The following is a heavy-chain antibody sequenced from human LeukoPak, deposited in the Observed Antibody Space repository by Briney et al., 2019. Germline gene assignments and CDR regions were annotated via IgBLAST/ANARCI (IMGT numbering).Heavy chain of an antibody. V-gene: IGHV1-69*05. CDR2: IIPIFGTA. J-gene: IGHJ3*02. CDR3: AREVVVVPAAIKIGEDAFDI. D-gene: IGHD2-2*02. CDR1: GGTFSSFA. Sequence: GSSVKVSCKASGGTFSSFAISWVRQAPGQGLEWMGGIIPIFGTANYAQKFQGRVTITTDESTSTAYMELSSLRSEDTAVYYCAREVVVVPAAIKIGEDAFDIWGQGTMVTVSS.